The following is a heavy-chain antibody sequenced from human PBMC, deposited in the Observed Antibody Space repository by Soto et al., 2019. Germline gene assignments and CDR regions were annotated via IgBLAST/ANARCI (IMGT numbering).Heavy chain of an antibody. CDR2: ISYDGSNK. D-gene: IGHD3-3*01. V-gene: IGHV3-30-3*01. Sequence: GGSLRLSCXASRFTFSSYAMHWVRQAPGKGLEWVAVISYDGSNKYYADSVKGRFTISRDNSKNTLYLQMNSLRAEDTAVYYCARASGSFWSGYYNWFDPWGQGTLVTVSS. CDR3: ARASGSFWSGYYNWFDP. CDR1: RFTFSSYA. J-gene: IGHJ5*02.